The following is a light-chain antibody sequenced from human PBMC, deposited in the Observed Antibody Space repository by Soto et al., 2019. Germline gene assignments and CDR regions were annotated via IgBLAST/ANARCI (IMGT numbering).Light chain of an antibody. CDR1: SSDVGSYNL. V-gene: IGLV2-23*01. CDR2: EGS. J-gene: IGLJ2*01. Sequence: QSALTQPASVSGSPGQSITISCTGTSSDVGSYNLVSWYRQHPGKAPQLMIYEGSKRPSGVSNRFSGSKSGNTASLTISGLQAEDEAHYYCCSYAGSSTLVFGGGTKLTVL. CDR3: CSYAGSSTLV.